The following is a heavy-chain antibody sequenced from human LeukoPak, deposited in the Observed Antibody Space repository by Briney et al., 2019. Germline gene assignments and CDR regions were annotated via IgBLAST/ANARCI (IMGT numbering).Heavy chain of an antibody. J-gene: IGHJ6*03. V-gene: IGHV3-7*01. Sequence: PGGSLRLSCAASGFTFSSYWMSWVRQAPGKGLEWVANIKQDGSEKYYVDSVRGRFTISRDNAKNSLYLQMNSLRAEDTAVYYCAREAGWYYYYYYYMDVWGKGTTVTVSS. D-gene: IGHD2-15*01. CDR3: AREAGWYYYYYYYMDV. CDR2: IKQDGSEK. CDR1: GFTFSSYW.